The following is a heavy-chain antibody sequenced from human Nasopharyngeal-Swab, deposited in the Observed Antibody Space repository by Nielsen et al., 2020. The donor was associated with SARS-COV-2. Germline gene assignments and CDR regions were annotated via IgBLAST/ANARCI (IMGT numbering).Heavy chain of an antibody. J-gene: IGHJ4*02. V-gene: IGHV3-23*01. CDR2: IRGSGGNT. D-gene: IGHD4-23*01. CDR1: GFSFSNYA. CDR3: AKHYGGNSRHFEY. Sequence: GSLKISCAASGFSFSNYAMSWVRQAPGKGLEWVSAIRGSGGNTYYADSVKGRFTISRDNSKNTLHLQMNSLRAEDTAVYYCAKHYGGNSRHFEYWGQGTLVTVSS.